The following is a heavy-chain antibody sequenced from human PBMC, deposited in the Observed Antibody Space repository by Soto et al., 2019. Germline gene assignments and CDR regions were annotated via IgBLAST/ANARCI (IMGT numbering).Heavy chain of an antibody. CDR2: ISSSSSTI. CDR3: ARALPDILTGYYPYYFDY. Sequence: PGGSLRLSCAASGFTFSSYSMNWVRQAPGKGLEWVSYISSSSSTIYYADSVKGRFTISRDNAKNSLYLQMNSLRDEDTAVYYCARALPDILTGYYPYYFDYWGQGTLVTVSS. CDR1: GFTFSSYS. D-gene: IGHD3-9*01. V-gene: IGHV3-48*02. J-gene: IGHJ4*02.